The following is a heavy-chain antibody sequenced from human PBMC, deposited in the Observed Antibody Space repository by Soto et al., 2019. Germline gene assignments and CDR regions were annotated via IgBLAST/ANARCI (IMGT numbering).Heavy chain of an antibody. Sequence: EVQLVESGGGLVQPGGSLRLSCAASGFTFSSYWMHWVRQAPGKGLVWVSRINSDGSSTSYADSVKGRFTISRDNAKNTLDLQMNSLRAEDTAVYYCARGGPQWLVLGAFDIWGQGTMVTVSS. CDR1: GFTFSSYW. J-gene: IGHJ3*02. CDR2: INSDGSST. V-gene: IGHV3-74*01. CDR3: ARGGPQWLVLGAFDI. D-gene: IGHD6-19*01.